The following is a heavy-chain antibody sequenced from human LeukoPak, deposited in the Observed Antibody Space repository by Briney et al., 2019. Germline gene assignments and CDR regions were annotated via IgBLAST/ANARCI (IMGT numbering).Heavy chain of an antibody. D-gene: IGHD3-22*01. Sequence: ASVKVSCKASGYTFTGYYMHWVRQAPGQGLEWMGWINPNSGGTNYAQKFQGRVTMTRDTSISTAYMELSRLRSDDTAVYYCARDYRSEYYASSGYYYGFGFDYWGQGTLVTVSS. CDR3: ARDYRSEYYASSGYYYGFGFDY. CDR2: INPNSGGT. CDR1: GYTFTGYY. V-gene: IGHV1-2*02. J-gene: IGHJ4*02.